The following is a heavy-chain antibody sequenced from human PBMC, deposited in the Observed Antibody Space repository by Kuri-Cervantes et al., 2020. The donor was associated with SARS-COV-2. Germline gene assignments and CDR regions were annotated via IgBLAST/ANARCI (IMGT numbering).Heavy chain of an antibody. CDR1: GFTFSSYA. V-gene: IGHV3-23*03. CDR3: ASMVRGNYGMDV. J-gene: IGHJ6*02. Sequence: GSLRLSCAASGFTFSSYAMSWVRQAPGRGLEWVSVIYSGGSSTYYADSVKGRFTISRDNSKNTLYLQMNSLRAEDTAVYYCASMVRGNYGMDVWGQGTTVTVSS. D-gene: IGHD3-10*01. CDR2: IYSGGSST.